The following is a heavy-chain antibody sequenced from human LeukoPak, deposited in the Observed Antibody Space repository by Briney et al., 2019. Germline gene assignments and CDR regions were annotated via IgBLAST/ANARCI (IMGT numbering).Heavy chain of an antibody. V-gene: IGHV3-53*04. D-gene: IGHD3-22*01. J-gene: IGHJ3*02. CDR1: GFTVSSNY. Sequence: GGSLRLSCAASGFTVSSNYMSWVRQAPGKGLEWVSSIYSGCSTYYADSVKGRYTISRHNSNTMYLQMNSLKTEDTAVYYCARVRLDYYETRIDSFDIWGQGTMVTVSS. CDR3: ARVRLDYYETRIDSFDI. CDR2: IYSGCST.